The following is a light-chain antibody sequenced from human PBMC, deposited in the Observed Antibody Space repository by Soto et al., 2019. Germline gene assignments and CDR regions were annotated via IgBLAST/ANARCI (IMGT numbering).Light chain of an antibody. Sequence: IVLTQSPATLSLSPGERATLSCRASQGVSRYLAWYQQKPGQAPRLLIYDASNRATGIPARFSGSGSGTEFTLTISSLQSEDFAVYYCQQYDNWPRTFGQGTKVDIK. V-gene: IGKV3-11*01. CDR1: QGVSRY. CDR3: QQYDNWPRT. J-gene: IGKJ1*01. CDR2: DAS.